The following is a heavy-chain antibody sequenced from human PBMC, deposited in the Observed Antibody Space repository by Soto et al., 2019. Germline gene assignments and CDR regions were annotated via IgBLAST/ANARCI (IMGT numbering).Heavy chain of an antibody. V-gene: IGHV4-59*08. CDR1: SGSISNYY. J-gene: IGHJ5*02. D-gene: IGHD4-17*01. CDR2: IYYNGGTTY. Sequence: PSETLSLTCVLSSGSISNYYWSWIRQPPGKGLEWIGYIYYNGGTTYKYNPSLESRVTISKHTSKNQFSLKLTSVTAADTAIYYCARFPDYGAYVAPWGQGTLVTVSS. CDR3: ARFPDYGAYVAP.